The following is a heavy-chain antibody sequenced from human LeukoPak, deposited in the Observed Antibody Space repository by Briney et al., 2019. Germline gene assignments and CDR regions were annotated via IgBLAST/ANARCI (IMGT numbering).Heavy chain of an antibody. Sequence: ASVKVSCKASGYTFTSYYMHWVRQAPGQGLEWMGIINPSGGSTSYAQKFQGRVTMTRGMSTSTDYMELSSLRSEDTAVYYCARDNSVEDTAWWFDPWGQGTLVTVSS. CDR2: INPSGGST. CDR3: ARDNSVEDTAWWFDP. D-gene: IGHD4-23*01. V-gene: IGHV1-46*01. CDR1: GYTFTSYY. J-gene: IGHJ5*02.